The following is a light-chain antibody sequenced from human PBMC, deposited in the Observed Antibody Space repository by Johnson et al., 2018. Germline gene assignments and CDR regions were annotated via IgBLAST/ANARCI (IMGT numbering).Light chain of an antibody. J-gene: IGLJ1*01. CDR3: GTWDSSLSAGNV. CDR2: ENN. V-gene: IGLV1-51*02. CDR1: SSNIGNNY. Sequence: QSVLTQPPSVSAAPGHKVTISCSGSSSNIGNNYVSWYQQLPGTAPKLLIYENNKRPSGIPDRFSGSKSGTSATLGITGLQNGDEADYYCGTWDSSLSAGNVFGTGTKVTVL.